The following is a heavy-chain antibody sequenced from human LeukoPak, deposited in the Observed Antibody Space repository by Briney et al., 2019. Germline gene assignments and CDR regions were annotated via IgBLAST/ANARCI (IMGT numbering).Heavy chain of an antibody. D-gene: IGHD6-19*01. Sequence: SQTLSLTCAISGYSFSSNSAAWNWIRQATWRGLEWLGRTYYRSKWYNDYAVTVKSRITINPDTSKNQFSLHLNSVNPEDTAVYYCARDPGYASGAWSDAFNIWGQGTMVTVSS. CDR3: ARDPGYASGAWSDAFNI. CDR2: TYYRSKWYN. CDR1: GYSFSSNSAA. V-gene: IGHV6-1*01. J-gene: IGHJ3*02.